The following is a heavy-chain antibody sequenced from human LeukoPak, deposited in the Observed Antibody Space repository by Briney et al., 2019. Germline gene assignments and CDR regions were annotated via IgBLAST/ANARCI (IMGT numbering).Heavy chain of an antibody. V-gene: IGHV4-30-4*01. J-gene: IGHJ5*02. D-gene: IGHD2-2*01. CDR3: ARDNSYCTTTSCYAYNWLDP. Sequence: SETLSLTCTVSGGSINSGDYYWSWIRQPPGKGLEWIGYIYYSGSTYYNPSLKCRVTISIDTSKNQFSLKLSSVTAADTAVYYCARDNSYCTTTSCYAYNWLDPWGQGTLVTVSS. CDR2: IYYSGST. CDR1: GGSINSGDYY.